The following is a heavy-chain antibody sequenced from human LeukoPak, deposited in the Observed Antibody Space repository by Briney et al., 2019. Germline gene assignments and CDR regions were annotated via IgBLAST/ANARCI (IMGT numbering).Heavy chain of an antibody. D-gene: IGHD3-3*01. CDR1: GYTSTSYG. CDR3: ARVFRWSGYDQSSWFDP. J-gene: IGHJ5*02. CDR2: ISAYNGNT. V-gene: IGHV1-18*01. Sequence: ASVKVSCKASGYTSTSYGISWVRQAPGQGLEWMGGISAYNGNTNYAQKLQGRVTMTTDTSTSTAYMELRSLRSDDTAVYYCARVFRWSGYDQSSWFDPWGQGTLVTVSS.